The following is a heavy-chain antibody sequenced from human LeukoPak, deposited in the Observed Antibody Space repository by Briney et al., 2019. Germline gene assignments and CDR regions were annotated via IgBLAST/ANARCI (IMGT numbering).Heavy chain of an antibody. CDR2: INPNSGGT. J-gene: IGHJ5*02. V-gene: IGHV1-2*02. CDR1: GYTFTGYY. Sequence: GASVKVSCKASGYTFTGYYMHWVRQAPGQGLEWMGWINPNSGGTNYAQKFQGRVTMTRDASISTAYMELSRLRSDDTAVYYCARDSGIAAGFDPWGQGTLVTVSS. CDR3: ARDSGIAAGFDP. D-gene: IGHD6-13*01.